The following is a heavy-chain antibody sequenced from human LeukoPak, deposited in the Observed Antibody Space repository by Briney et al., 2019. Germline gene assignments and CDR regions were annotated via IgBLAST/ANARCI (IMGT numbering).Heavy chain of an antibody. D-gene: IGHD3-3*01. Sequence: GGSLRLSCAASGFTFSSYAMSWVRQAPGKGLEWVSAISGSGGSTYYADSVKGRFTISRDNSKNTLYLQMNSLRAEDTAVYYCAKTGLNYDFWSGYYTDFDYWGQGTLVTVSS. CDR1: GFTFSSYA. CDR2: ISGSGGST. J-gene: IGHJ4*02. V-gene: IGHV3-23*01. CDR3: AKTGLNYDFWSGYYTDFDY.